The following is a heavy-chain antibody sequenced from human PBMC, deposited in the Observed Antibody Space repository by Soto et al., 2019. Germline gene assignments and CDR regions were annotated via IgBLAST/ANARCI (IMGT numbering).Heavy chain of an antibody. CDR2: INHSGST. J-gene: IGHJ4*02. V-gene: IGHV4-34*01. Sequence: LSLTCAVYGGSFSGYYWSWIRQPPGKGLEWIGEINHSGSTNYNPSLKSRVTISVDTSKNQFSLKLSSVTAADTAVYYCARGRGYYFRVRNYFDYWGQGTLVTVSS. CDR1: GGSFSGYY. CDR3: ARGRGYYFRVRNYFDY. D-gene: IGHD3-22*01.